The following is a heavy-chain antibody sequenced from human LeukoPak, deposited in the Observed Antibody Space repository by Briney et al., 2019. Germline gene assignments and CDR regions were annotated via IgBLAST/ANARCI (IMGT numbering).Heavy chain of an antibody. V-gene: IGHV1-18*01. CDR3: ARDQFLGYCSGGSCYKGWFDP. D-gene: IGHD2-15*01. CDR1: GYTFTSYG. CDR2: INAYNGNT. Sequence: GASVKVSCKASGYTFTSYGISWVRQAPGQGLEWMGWINAYNGNTNYAQKLQGRVTITTDTSTSTAYMELRSLRSDDTAVYYCARDQFLGYCSGGSCYKGWFDPWGQGTLVTVSS. J-gene: IGHJ5*02.